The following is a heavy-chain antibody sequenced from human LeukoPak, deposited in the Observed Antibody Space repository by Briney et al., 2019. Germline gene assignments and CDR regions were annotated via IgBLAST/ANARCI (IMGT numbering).Heavy chain of an antibody. CDR2: IDPDGSTT. V-gene: IGHV3-74*01. CDR3: ARDQVPFDY. Sequence: PGGSLRLSCAASGFTLSSYWMHWVRQAPGEGLVWVSRIDPDGSTTNYADSVKGRFTISRDNAKNSLYLQMSSLRDGDTAVYYCARDQVPFDYWGHGTLVTVSS. CDR1: GFTLSSYW. J-gene: IGHJ4*01.